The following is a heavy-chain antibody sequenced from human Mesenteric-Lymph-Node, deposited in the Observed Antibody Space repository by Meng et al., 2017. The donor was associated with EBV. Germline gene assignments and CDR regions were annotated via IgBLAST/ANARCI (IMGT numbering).Heavy chain of an antibody. CDR2: IYYTGDT. V-gene: IGHV4-61*01. CDR3: AKIGSVSGSRSVDD. J-gene: IGHJ4*02. Sequence: QVQLQESGPGLVKPSGXLSLTCXVSGVSVSSGPYYWSWIRQPPGEGLEWLGYIYYTGDTNYNPSLKSRVTISVDTSKNQFSLKLTSVTAADTAVYYCAKIGSVSGSRSVDDWGQGTLVTVAS. D-gene: IGHD6-19*01. CDR1: GVSVSSGPYY.